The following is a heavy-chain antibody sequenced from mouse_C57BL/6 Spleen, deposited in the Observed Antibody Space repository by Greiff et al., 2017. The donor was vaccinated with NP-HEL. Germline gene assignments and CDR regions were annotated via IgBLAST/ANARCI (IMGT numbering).Heavy chain of an antibody. V-gene: IGHV1-82*01. CDR1: GYAFSSSW. CDR3: ARSPHYYGSSQGYFDV. Sequence: VKLMESGPELVKPGASVKISCKASGYAFSSSWMNWVKQRPGKGLEWIGRIYPGDGDTNYNGKFKGKATLTADKSSSTAYMQLSSLTSEDSAVYFCARSPHYYGSSQGYFDVWGTGTTVTVSS. J-gene: IGHJ1*03. D-gene: IGHD1-1*01. CDR2: IYPGDGDT.